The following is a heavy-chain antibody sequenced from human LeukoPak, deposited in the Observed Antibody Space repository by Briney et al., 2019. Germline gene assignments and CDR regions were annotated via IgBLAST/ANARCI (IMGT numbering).Heavy chain of an antibody. V-gene: IGHV1-2*02. D-gene: IGHD4-17*01. J-gene: IGHJ2*01. CDR3: ATGLTVEGYFDL. CDR2: INPNSGGT. Sequence: ASVKVSCKASGYTFTDYYMHWVRQAPGQGLEWMGWINPNSGGTYSAQRFQGRVTMTRDTSINTASMELSRLRSDDTPVYYCATGLTVEGYFDLWGRGTLVTVSS. CDR1: GYTFTDYY.